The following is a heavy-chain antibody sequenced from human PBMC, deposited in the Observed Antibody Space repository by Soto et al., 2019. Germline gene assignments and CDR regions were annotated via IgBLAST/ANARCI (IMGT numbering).Heavy chain of an antibody. J-gene: IGHJ6*02. V-gene: IGHV5-51*01. CDR1: GYSFNTYW. Sequence: GESLKLSCKASGYSFNTYWFGWVRQMPGKGLERMGIIYPGDSDTRYSPSFQGQVTISADQSISTAYLQWSSLKASDTAVYYCGRHDFTGHTGYYYAMDVWGQGTTVTVSS. CDR3: GRHDFTGHTGYYYAMDV. D-gene: IGHD2-21*02. CDR2: IYPGDSDT.